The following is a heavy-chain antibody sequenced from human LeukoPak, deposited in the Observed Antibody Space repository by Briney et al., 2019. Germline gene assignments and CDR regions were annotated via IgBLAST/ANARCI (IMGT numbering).Heavy chain of an antibody. J-gene: IGHJ4*02. Sequence: SETLSLTCTVSGGSISSSSYYWGWIRQPPGKWLEWIGSIYYSGSTYYNPSLKSRVTISVDTSKNQFSLKLSSVTAADTAVYYCASYLRVAAALFDYWGQGTLVTVSS. CDR2: IYYSGST. CDR1: GGSISSSSYY. D-gene: IGHD6-13*01. CDR3: ASYLRVAAALFDY. V-gene: IGHV4-39*01.